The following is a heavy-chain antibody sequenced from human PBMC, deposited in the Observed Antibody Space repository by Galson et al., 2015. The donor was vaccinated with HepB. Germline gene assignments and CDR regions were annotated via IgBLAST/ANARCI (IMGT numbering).Heavy chain of an antibody. J-gene: IGHJ4*02. CDR1: GFTFSSFG. V-gene: IGHV3-48*02. D-gene: IGHD3-16*01. CDR2: ISSTGNSI. CDR3: ARSPFSWGAPSDFEF. Sequence: SLRLSCAASGFTFSSFGMNWVRQAPGKGPEWVAYISSTGNSIYYADSVKGQFTISRDNSKETLYLEMNSLRDDDTAIYYCARSPFSWGAPSDFEFWGQGTLVTVSS.